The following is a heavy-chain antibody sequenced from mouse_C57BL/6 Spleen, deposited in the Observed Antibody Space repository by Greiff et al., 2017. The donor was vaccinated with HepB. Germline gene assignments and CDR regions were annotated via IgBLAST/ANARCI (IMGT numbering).Heavy chain of an antibody. V-gene: IGHV1-81*01. D-gene: IGHD1-1*01. Sequence: QVQLKQSGAELARPGASVKLSCKASGYTFTSYGISWVKQRTGQGLEWIGEIYPRSGNTYYNEKFKGKATLTADKSSSTAHMELRSLTSEDSAVYFCARGDYYYGEGYWGQGTTLTVSS. CDR3: ARGDYYYGEGY. CDR1: GYTFTSYG. CDR2: IYPRSGNT. J-gene: IGHJ2*01.